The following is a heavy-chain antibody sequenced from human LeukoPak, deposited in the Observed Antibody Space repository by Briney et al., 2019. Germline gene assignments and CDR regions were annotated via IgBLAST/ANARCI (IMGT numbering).Heavy chain of an antibody. V-gene: IGHV4-34*01. CDR2: INHSGST. Sequence: SETLSLTCGVYGGSFSGYYWSWIRQPPGKGLEWIGEINHSGSTNYNPSLKSRVTISVDTSKNQFSLKLSSVTAADTAVYYCARVGGPRKFWPGRKGFDYWGQGTLVTVSS. CDR3: ARVGGPRKFWPGRKGFDY. J-gene: IGHJ4*02. CDR1: GGSFSGYY. D-gene: IGHD3-16*01.